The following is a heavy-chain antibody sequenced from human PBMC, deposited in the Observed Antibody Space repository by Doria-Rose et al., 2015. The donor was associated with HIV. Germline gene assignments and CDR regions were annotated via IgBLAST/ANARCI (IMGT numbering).Heavy chain of an antibody. Sequence: QVQLQQWGAGLLKPSETLSLTCAVYGGSFSGYFWSWIRQPPGKGLEWIGEINHSGSTNYNPSLKSRVTMSVDMSKNQFSRKLSSVTAADTAVYYCASEVPDYWGQGTLVTVSP. CDR3: ASEVPDY. CDR2: INHSGST. V-gene: IGHV4-34*01. J-gene: IGHJ4*02. CDR1: GGSFSGYF.